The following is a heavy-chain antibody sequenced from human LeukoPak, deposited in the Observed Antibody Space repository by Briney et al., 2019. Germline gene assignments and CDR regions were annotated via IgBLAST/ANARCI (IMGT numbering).Heavy chain of an antibody. Sequence: ASVKVSCKASGYTFTSYTMHWVRQAPGQRLEWMGWINAGTGDTKYSQKFQGRVTITRDTSASTAYMELSSLRSEDTAVYYCARARRDGYNFDPKASFDYWGQGTLVTVSS. D-gene: IGHD5-24*01. CDR2: INAGTGDT. J-gene: IGHJ4*02. V-gene: IGHV1-3*01. CDR1: GYTFTSYT. CDR3: ARARRDGYNFDPKASFDY.